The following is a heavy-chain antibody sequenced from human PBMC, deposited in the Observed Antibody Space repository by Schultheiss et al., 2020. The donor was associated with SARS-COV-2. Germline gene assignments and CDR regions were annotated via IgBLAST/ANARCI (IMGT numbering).Heavy chain of an antibody. CDR1: GFTFSSYS. V-gene: IGHV3-66*02. D-gene: IGHD5-18*01. CDR3: ARGPYTAMAGDGMDV. J-gene: IGHJ6*02. CDR2: IYSGGST. Sequence: GGSLRLSCAASGFTFSSYSMNWVRQAPGKGLEWVSVIYSGGSTYYADSVKGRFTISRDNSKNTLYLQMNSLRAEDTAVYYCARGPYTAMAGDGMDVWGQGTTVTVSS.